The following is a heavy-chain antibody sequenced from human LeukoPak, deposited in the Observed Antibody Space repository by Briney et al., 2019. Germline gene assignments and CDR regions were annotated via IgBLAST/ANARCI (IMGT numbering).Heavy chain of an antibody. D-gene: IGHD6-6*01. J-gene: IGHJ5*02. V-gene: IGHV4-34*01. Sequence: PSETLSLTCAVYGGSFSGYYWSWIRQPPGKGLEWIGEINHSGSTNYNPSLKSRVTISVDTSKNQFSLKLSSVTAADTAVYYCARGILYSSSSGWFDPWGQGTLVTVSS. CDR1: GGSFSGYY. CDR2: INHSGST. CDR3: ARGILYSSSSGWFDP.